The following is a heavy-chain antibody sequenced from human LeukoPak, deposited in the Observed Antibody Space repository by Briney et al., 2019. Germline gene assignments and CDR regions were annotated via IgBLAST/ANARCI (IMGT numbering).Heavy chain of an antibody. D-gene: IGHD3-16*02. CDR2: IYYSGST. CDR1: GGSISSSSYY. J-gene: IGHJ4*02. Sequence: PSETLSLTCTVSGGSISSSSYYWGWIRQPPGKGLEWIGSIYYSGSTYYNPSLKSRVTISVDTSKNQFSLKLSSVTAADSAVYYCARVVWGSYRSSGDWGQGTLVTVSS. V-gene: IGHV4-39*01. CDR3: ARVVWGSYRSSGD.